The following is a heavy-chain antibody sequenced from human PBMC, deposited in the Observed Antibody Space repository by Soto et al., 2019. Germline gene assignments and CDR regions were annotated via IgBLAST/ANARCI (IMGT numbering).Heavy chain of an antibody. D-gene: IGHD4-17*01. J-gene: IGHJ4*02. CDR1: GGSFSGYY. CDR3: ARLRWLFDY. CDR2: INHSGST. Sequence: SETLSLTCAVYGGSFSGYYWSWIRQPPGKGLEWIGEINHSGSTNYNPSLKSRVTISVDTSKNQFSLKLSSVTAADTAVYYCARLRWLFDYWGQGTLVTVS. V-gene: IGHV4-34*01.